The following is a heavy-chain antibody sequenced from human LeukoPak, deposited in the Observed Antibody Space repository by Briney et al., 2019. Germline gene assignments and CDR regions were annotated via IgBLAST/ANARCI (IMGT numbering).Heavy chain of an antibody. CDR3: ARGPCIGGDCYSYYFDY. CDR2: MNPNSGNT. Sequence: ASVKVSCKASGYTFTSYDINWVRQATGQGLEWMGWMNPNSGNTGYAQKFQGRATMTRNTSISTAYMELSSLRSEDTAVYYCARGPCIGGDCYSYYFDYWGQGTLVTVSS. CDR1: GYTFTSYD. D-gene: IGHD2-21*02. V-gene: IGHV1-8*01. J-gene: IGHJ4*02.